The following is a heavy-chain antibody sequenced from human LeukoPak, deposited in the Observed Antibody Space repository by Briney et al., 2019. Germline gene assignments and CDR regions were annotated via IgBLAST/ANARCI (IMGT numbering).Heavy chain of an antibody. Sequence: PGGSLRLSCAASGFTFNTYAMTWVRQAPGKGLEWVSAIGASGENTYYADSVEGRLTTSRDNSKDTLYLQMNSLRAEDTAVYYCARKPSYLNWFDPWGQGTLVTVSS. CDR1: GFTFNTYA. J-gene: IGHJ5*02. V-gene: IGHV3-23*01. CDR2: IGASGENT. CDR3: ARKPSYLNWFDP.